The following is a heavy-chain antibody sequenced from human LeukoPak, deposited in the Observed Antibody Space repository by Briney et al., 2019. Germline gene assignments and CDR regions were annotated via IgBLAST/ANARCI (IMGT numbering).Heavy chain of an antibody. CDR2: IKQDGSEK. V-gene: IGHV3-7*01. J-gene: IGHJ3*02. Sequence: PGGSLRLSCAASGFTFSSYWMSWVRQAPGKGLEWVANIKQDGSEKYYVDSAKGRFTISRDNAKNSLYLQMNSLRAEDTAVYYCARDVLLWFGSVGAFDIWGQGTMVTVSS. D-gene: IGHD3-10*01. CDR1: GFTFSSYW. CDR3: ARDVLLWFGSVGAFDI.